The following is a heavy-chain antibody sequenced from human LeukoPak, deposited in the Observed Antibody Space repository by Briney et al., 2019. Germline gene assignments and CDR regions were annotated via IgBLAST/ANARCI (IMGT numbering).Heavy chain of an antibody. Sequence: RGSLRLSCAASGFTFSSYSMNWVRQAPGKGLEWVSYISSSSSTIYYADSVKGRFTISRDNAKNSLYLQMNSLRDEDTAVYYCARTAVARAWNWFDPWGQGTLVTVSS. CDR3: ARTAVARAWNWFDP. J-gene: IGHJ5*02. V-gene: IGHV3-48*02. D-gene: IGHD6-19*01. CDR2: ISSSSSTI. CDR1: GFTFSSYS.